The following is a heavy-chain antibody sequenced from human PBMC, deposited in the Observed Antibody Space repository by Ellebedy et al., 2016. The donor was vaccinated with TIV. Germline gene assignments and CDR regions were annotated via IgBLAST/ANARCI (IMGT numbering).Heavy chain of an antibody. Sequence: ASVKVSXKASGYTFTSYDIHWVRQAPGQGLEWMGWVNPNSGYTGYAQMFQGRVTMTRNTSINTAYMELRSLRSDDTAVYYCGTPMVGDFSYYYMDVWGKGTTVTASS. CDR3: GTPMVGDFSYYYMDV. J-gene: IGHJ6*03. CDR2: VNPNSGYT. CDR1: GYTFTSYD. D-gene: IGHD5-18*01. V-gene: IGHV1-8*01.